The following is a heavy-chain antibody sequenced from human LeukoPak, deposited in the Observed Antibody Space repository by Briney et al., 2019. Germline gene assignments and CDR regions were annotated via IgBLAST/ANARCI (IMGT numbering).Heavy chain of an antibody. CDR3: AKDRFWELLSPFGY. Sequence: PGGSLRLSCAASGFTFSSNYMSWVRQAPGKGLEWVSVIYSGGSTYYADSVKGRFTISRDNSKNTLYLQMNSLSAEDTAVYYCAKDRFWELLSPFGYWGQGTLVTVSS. CDR2: IYSGGST. J-gene: IGHJ4*02. V-gene: IGHV3-53*01. CDR1: GFTFSSNY. D-gene: IGHD1-26*01.